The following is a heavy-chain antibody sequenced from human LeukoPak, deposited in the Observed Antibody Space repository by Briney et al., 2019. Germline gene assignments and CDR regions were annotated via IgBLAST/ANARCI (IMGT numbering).Heavy chain of an antibody. V-gene: IGHV1-46*01. CDR2: INPSGGST. D-gene: IGHD3-22*01. CDR1: GYTFASYY. J-gene: IGHJ4*02. Sequence: ASVKVSCKASGYTFASYYMHWVRQAPGQGFEWMGIINPSGGSTSYAQKFQGRVTMTRDTSTSTVYMELSSLRSEDTAVYYCARDLLGYYDSSGYSGDYWGQGTLVTVSS. CDR3: ARDLLGYYDSSGYSGDY.